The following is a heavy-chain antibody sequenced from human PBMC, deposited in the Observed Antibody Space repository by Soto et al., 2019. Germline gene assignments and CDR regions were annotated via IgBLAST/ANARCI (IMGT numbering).Heavy chain of an antibody. CDR3: ARARSGRIAAAGTLGWFDP. J-gene: IGHJ5*02. CDR1: GYTFTSYG. Sequence: QVQLVQSGAEVKKPGASVKVSCKASGYTFTSYGISWVRQAPGQGLEWMGWISAYNGNTNYAQKLQGRVTMTTDTSTSTAYMELRSLRSDDTAVYYCARARSGRIAAAGTLGWFDPWGQRTLVTVSS. V-gene: IGHV1-18*04. D-gene: IGHD6-13*01. CDR2: ISAYNGNT.